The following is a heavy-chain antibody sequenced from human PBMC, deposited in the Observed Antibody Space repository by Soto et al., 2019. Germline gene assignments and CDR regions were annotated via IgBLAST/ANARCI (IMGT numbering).Heavy chain of an antibody. CDR2: IIPIFGTA. V-gene: IGHV1-69*13. CDR3: ARAPRPYCSGGSCYMGFDP. CDR1: GGTLSSYA. D-gene: IGHD2-15*01. Sequence: ASVKVSCKASGGTLSSYAISWVRQAPGQGLEWMGGIIPIFGTANYAQKFQGRVTITADESTSTAYMELSSLRSEDTAVYYCARAPRPYCSGGSCYMGFDPWGQGTLVTVSS. J-gene: IGHJ5*02.